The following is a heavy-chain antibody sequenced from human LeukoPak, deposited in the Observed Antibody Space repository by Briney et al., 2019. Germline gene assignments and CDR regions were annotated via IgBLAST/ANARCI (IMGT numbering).Heavy chain of an antibody. J-gene: IGHJ6*03. CDR1: GFTFSSYS. CDR3: ARKGGNSSSPPGEPYYYYMDV. D-gene: IGHD6-6*01. V-gene: IGHV3-21*01. Sequence: TGGSLRLSCAASGFTFSSYSMNWVRQAPGEGLEWVSSISSSSSYIYYADSVKGRFTISRDNAKNSLYLQMNSLRAEDTAVYYCARKGGNSSSPPGEPYYYYMDVWGKGTTVTVSS. CDR2: ISSSSSYI.